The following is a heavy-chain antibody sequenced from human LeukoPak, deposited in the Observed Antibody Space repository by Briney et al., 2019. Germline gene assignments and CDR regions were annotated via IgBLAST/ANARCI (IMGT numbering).Heavy chain of an antibody. Sequence: SETLSLTCTVSGGSISSYYWSWIRQPPGKGLEWIGYIYYSGSTNYNPSLKSRVTISVDTSKNQFSLKLSSVTAADTAVYYCARVRWLQSFDPWGQGTLVTVSS. CDR3: ARVRWLQSFDP. J-gene: IGHJ5*02. CDR2: IYYSGST. D-gene: IGHD5-24*01. CDR1: GGSISSYY. V-gene: IGHV4-59*01.